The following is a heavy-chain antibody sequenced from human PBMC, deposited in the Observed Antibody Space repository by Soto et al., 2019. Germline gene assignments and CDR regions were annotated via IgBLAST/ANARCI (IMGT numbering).Heavy chain of an antibody. J-gene: IGHJ4*02. CDR2: IYYTGAT. CDR1: TGSISSGNW. CDR3: AGVFASGSGLRYYFDF. Sequence: QVQLRESGPGLVEASGTLSLTCEVSTGSISSGNWWSWVRQPPGKGLEWIGEIYYTGATNYNPSLKSRITMTIDKSKDHFSLSLRSATAADTAVYYCAGVFASGSGLRYYFDFWGQGTLVFVSS. V-gene: IGHV4-4*02. D-gene: IGHD6-25*01.